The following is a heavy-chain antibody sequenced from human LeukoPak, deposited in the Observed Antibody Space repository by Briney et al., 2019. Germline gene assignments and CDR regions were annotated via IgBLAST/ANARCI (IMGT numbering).Heavy chain of an antibody. CDR3: ARDNYYDSSNYYRPFDY. CDR2: IYYSGST. V-gene: IGHV4-59*12. D-gene: IGHD3-22*01. J-gene: IGHJ4*02. Sequence: KPSETLSLTCTVSGGSISSYYWSWIRQTPGKGLEWIGDIYYSGSTNYNPSLKSRVIISVDISNNQFSLKLSSVTAADTAVYYCARDNYYDSSNYYRPFDYWGQGILVTVSS. CDR1: GGSISSYY.